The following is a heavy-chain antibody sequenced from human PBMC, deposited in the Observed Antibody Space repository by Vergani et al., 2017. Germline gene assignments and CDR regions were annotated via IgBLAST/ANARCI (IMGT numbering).Heavy chain of an antibody. Sequence: QVQLQESGPGLVKPSETLSLTCTVSGGSISSYYWSWIRQPRGKGLEWIGYIYYSGSTNYNPSLKSRVTISVDTSKNQFSLKLSSVTAADTAVYYCARVRIWTYYDFWSGPNNYMDVWGKGTTVTVSS. D-gene: IGHD3-3*01. J-gene: IGHJ6*03. V-gene: IGHV4-59*01. CDR2: IYYSGST. CDR1: GGSISSYY. CDR3: ARVRIWTYYDFWSGPNNYMDV.